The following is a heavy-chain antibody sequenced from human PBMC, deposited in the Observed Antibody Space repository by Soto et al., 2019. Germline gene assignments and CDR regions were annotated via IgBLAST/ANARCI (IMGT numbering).Heavy chain of an antibody. J-gene: IGHJ4*02. V-gene: IGHV3-30*09. Sequence: VGSLRLSCAASGFSFSHYAMHWVRQAPGKGLEWVAVISYDGSTEYYADSVKGRFAISRDNPKNTLDLQMNSLGGEDTAVYFCARATLAAGYSSGWSLDYWGQGTLVTVSS. CDR1: GFSFSHYA. D-gene: IGHD6-19*01. CDR3: ARATLAAGYSSGWSLDY. CDR2: ISYDGSTE.